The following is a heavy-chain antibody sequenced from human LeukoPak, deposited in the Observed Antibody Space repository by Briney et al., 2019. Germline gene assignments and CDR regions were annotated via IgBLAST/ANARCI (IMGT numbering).Heavy chain of an antibody. Sequence: SETLSLTCAVSGGSISSSNWWSWVRQPPGKGLEWIGEIYHSGSTNYNPSLKSRVTISVDKSKNQFSLKLSSVTAADTAVYYCARWSLAAQHCFDYWGQGTLVTVSS. CDR1: GGSISSSNW. J-gene: IGHJ4*02. V-gene: IGHV4-4*02. CDR2: IYHSGST. D-gene: IGHD6-6*01. CDR3: ARWSLAAQHCFDY.